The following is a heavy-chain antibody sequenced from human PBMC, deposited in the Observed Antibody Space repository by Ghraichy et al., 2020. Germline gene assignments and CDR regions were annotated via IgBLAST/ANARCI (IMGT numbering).Heavy chain of an antibody. CDR2: IYYSGST. CDR3: ARQRSYCSGGSCYSHWFDP. CDR1: GGSISSYY. Sequence: SETLSLTCTVSGGSISSYYWSWIRQPPGKGLEWIGYIYYSGSTNYNPSLKSRVTISVDTSKNQFSLKLSSVTAADTAVYYCARQRSYCSGGSCYSHWFDPWGQGTLVTVSS. D-gene: IGHD2-15*01. V-gene: IGHV4-59*08. J-gene: IGHJ5*02.